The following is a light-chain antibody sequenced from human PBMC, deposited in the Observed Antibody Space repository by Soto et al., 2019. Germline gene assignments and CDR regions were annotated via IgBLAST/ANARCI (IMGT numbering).Light chain of an antibody. Sequence: QAVVTQEPSLTVSPGGTVTLTCGSSTGAVTSGHYPYWFQQKPGQAPRTLIFDTEYKHSWTPARFSGSLLGGKAALTLSGAQPEDEADYYCLLTYNDDRGVFGPGTKLTVL. CDR2: DTE. CDR3: LLTYNDDRGV. J-gene: IGLJ1*01. V-gene: IGLV7-46*01. CDR1: TGAVTSGHY.